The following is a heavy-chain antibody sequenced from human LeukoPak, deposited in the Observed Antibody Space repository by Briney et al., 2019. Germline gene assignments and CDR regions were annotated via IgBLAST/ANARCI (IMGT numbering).Heavy chain of an antibody. J-gene: IGHJ6*03. Sequence: ASVKVSCKASGYTFTSSGISWVRQAPGQGLEWMGWIDAYNGNTNYAQKLQGRVTMTTDTSTTTAYMELRSLRLGDTAVYYCARAGSYYYMDVWGKGTTVTVSS. CDR3: ARAGSYYYMDV. CDR2: IDAYNGNT. D-gene: IGHD1-1*01. V-gene: IGHV1-18*01. CDR1: GYTFTSSG.